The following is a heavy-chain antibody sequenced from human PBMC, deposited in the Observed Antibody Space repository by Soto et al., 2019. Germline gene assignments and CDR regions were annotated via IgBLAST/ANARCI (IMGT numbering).Heavy chain of an antibody. CDR1: GFNFNNAR. V-gene: IGHV3-15*01. Sequence: EVQLVESGGGLVKPGGSLRLSCAASGFNFNNARMMWVRQAPGKGLECVSRIYTKTDGGTTDYTAPVRGRFTISRDDSKNTLFLQMNSLKTEDTALYYCTTSRGGREIPDYWGQGILVTVSS. CDR2: IYTKTDGGTT. J-gene: IGHJ4*02. CDR3: TTSRGGREIPDY. D-gene: IGHD3-16*01.